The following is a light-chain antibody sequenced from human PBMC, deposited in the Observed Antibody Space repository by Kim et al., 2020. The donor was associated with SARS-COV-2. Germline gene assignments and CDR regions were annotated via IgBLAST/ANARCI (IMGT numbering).Light chain of an antibody. CDR3: QVWDSSTVV. J-gene: IGLJ2*01. Sequence: SVALGQTARIPCMENNIGSKNVHWYQQKPGQAPVLVIYRDSNRPSGIPERFSGSNSGNTATLTISRAQAGDEADYYCQVWDSSTVVFGGGTQLTVL. V-gene: IGLV3-9*01. CDR1: NIGSKN. CDR2: RDS.